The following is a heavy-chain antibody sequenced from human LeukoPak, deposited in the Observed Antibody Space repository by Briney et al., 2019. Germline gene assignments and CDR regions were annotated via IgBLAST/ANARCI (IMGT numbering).Heavy chain of an antibody. CDR2: LSYDGSNK. CDR3: ARGYYGSGSYSDY. Sequence: TGGSLRLSCAASGFTFSSYAMHWVRQAPGKGLEWVAVLSYDGSNKYYADSVKGRFTISRDNSKNTLYLQMNSLRAEDTAVYYCARGYYGSGSYSDYWGQGTLVTVSS. CDR1: GFTFSSYA. D-gene: IGHD3-10*01. J-gene: IGHJ4*02. V-gene: IGHV3-30-3*01.